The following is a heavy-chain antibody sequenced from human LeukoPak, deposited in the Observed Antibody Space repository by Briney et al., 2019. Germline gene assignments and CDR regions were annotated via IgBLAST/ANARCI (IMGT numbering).Heavy chain of an antibody. Sequence: GGSLRLSCAASGFTFSSYAMSWVRQAPGKGLEWVSGISGSNGYTHYADSVKGRFTISRDDSKNTLYMQMNSLRAEDTAVYYCAKAVDYGDYYFDDWGQGTLVTVSS. D-gene: IGHD4-17*01. J-gene: IGHJ4*02. CDR2: ISGSNGYT. V-gene: IGHV3-23*01. CDR3: AKAVDYGDYYFDD. CDR1: GFTFSSYA.